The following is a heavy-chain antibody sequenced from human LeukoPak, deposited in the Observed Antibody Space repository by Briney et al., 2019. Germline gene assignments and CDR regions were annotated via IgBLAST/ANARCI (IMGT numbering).Heavy chain of an antibody. CDR2: INPSGGST. J-gene: IGHJ4*02. CDR3: ARDQGLTGYFDY. CDR1: GYSFTNYY. V-gene: IGHV1-46*01. D-gene: IGHD3-9*01. Sequence: ASVNVSCKTSGYSFTNYYMHWVRQAPGQGLERMGIINPSGGSTNYAQKFQGRVTMTRDTSTSTVYMELSSLRSEDTAVYYCARDQGLTGYFDYWGQGTLVTVSS.